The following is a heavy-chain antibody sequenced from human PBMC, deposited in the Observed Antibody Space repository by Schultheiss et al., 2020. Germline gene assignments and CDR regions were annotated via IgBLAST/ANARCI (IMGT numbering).Heavy chain of an antibody. V-gene: IGHV3-13*01. Sequence: GGSLRLSCAASGFTFSSYDMHWVRQATGKGLEWVSAIGTAGDTYYPGSVKGRFTISRENAKNSLYLQMNSLRAGDTAVYYCARVGRYFDWSYFDYWGQGTLVTVSS. CDR2: IGTAGDT. D-gene: IGHD3-9*01. CDR3: ARVGRYFDWSYFDY. CDR1: GFTFSSYD. J-gene: IGHJ4*02.